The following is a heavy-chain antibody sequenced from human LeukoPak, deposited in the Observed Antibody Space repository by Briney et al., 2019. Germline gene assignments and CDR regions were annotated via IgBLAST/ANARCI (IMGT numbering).Heavy chain of an antibody. CDR1: GFTFSNYG. Sequence: GGSLRLSCAASGFTFSNYGMHWVRQAPGKGLEWVAVISDDGSNKYYADSVKGRFTISRDNSKNTLYLQMNSLTAEDTAVYYCVNPRVAEGGFAEYFHHWGQGTLVTVSS. D-gene: IGHD6-19*01. V-gene: IGHV3-30*03. CDR2: ISDDGSNK. J-gene: IGHJ1*01. CDR3: VNPRVAEGGFAEYFHH.